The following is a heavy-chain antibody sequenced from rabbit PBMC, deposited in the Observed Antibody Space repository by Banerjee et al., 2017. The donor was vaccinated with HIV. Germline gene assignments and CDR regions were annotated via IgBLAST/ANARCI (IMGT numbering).Heavy chain of an antibody. CDR3: ARSYGDSGYSSYYL. V-gene: IGHV1S47*01. J-gene: IGHJ3*01. Sequence: QEQLVESGGGLVQPGGSLKVSCKASGFDFSGYGVSWVRQAPGKGLEWIGYITYVGRAYYANWVKGRFTISRDNAQNTVSLQMNSLTAADTATYFCARSYGDSGYSSYYLWGQGTLVTVS. D-gene: IGHD1-1*01. CDR1: GFDFSGYG. CDR2: ITYVGRA.